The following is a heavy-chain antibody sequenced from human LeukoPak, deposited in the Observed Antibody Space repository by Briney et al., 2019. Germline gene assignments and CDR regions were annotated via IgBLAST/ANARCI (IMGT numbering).Heavy chain of an antibody. V-gene: IGHV3-23*01. Sequence: GGSLRLSCAASGFTFSSYAMSWVRQAPGKGLEWVSAISGSGGSTYCADSVKGRFTISRDNSKNTLYLQMNSLRAEDTAVYYCARDGSSWGFPTYYFDYWGQGTLVTVSS. J-gene: IGHJ4*02. CDR3: ARDGSSWGFPTYYFDY. D-gene: IGHD7-27*01. CDR2: ISGSGGST. CDR1: GFTFSSYA.